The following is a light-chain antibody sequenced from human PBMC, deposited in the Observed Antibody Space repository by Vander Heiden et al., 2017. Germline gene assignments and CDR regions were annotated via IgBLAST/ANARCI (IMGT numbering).Light chain of an antibody. CDR1: QSVSSN. CDR3: YQYNNWPRT. J-gene: IGKJ1*01. CDR2: GVS. Sequence: ELVMTQSPATLSVSPGERATLSCRASQSVSSNLAWYQQKPGQAPRFRMYGVSFRATGIPARFSGSGSGTEFTLTISSLQSEDFAIYYCYQYNNWPRTLGQGTKVEIK. V-gene: IGKV3-15*01.